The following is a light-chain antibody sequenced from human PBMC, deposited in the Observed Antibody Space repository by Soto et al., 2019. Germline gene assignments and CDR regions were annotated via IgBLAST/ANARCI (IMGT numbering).Light chain of an antibody. V-gene: IGKV3-15*01. Sequence: EIVMTQSPATLSVSPGERATLSCRASQSVSTYLAWYQQKPGQAPRLLIYGASTRATGIPARFSGSGSGTEFTLTISSLQSEDFAVYYCQRYNNWPTWTFGQGTKVEIK. CDR2: GAS. CDR3: QRYNNWPTWT. J-gene: IGKJ1*01. CDR1: QSVSTY.